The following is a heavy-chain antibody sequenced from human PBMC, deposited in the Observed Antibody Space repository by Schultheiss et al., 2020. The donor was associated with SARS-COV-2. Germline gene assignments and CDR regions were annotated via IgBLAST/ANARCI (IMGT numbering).Heavy chain of an antibody. D-gene: IGHD5-24*01. CDR1: GSSITGFF. J-gene: IGHJ4*02. CDR3: ARATRVESLFSVRGGSFDF. V-gene: IGHV4-59*01. Sequence: SETLSLTCSVSGSSITGFFWTWIRQPPGKGLDPIGNIYFTGITKYNPSLKSRDTISIDTSKNQFSLKLGSVTAADTAVYFCARATRVESLFSVRGGSFDFWGRGALVTVSS. CDR2: IYFTGIT.